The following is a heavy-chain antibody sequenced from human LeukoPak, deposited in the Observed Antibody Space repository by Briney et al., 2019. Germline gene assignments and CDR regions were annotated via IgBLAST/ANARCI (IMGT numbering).Heavy chain of an antibody. CDR2: ISSSSSSYI. J-gene: IGHJ4*02. Sequence: AGGSLRLSCAASGFTFSSYSMNWVRQAPGKGLEWVSSISSSSSSYIYYADSVKGRFTISRDNAKNSLYLQMNSLRAEDTAAYYCARWTTVTTFDYWGQGTLVTVSS. V-gene: IGHV3-21*01. CDR1: GFTFSSYS. CDR3: ARWTTVTTFDY. D-gene: IGHD4-17*01.